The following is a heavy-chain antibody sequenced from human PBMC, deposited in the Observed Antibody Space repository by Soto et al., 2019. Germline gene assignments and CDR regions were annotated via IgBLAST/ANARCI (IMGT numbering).Heavy chain of an antibody. Sequence: PSETLSLTCTVSGGSISSGGYYWSWIRQHPGKGLEWIGYIYYSGSTYYNPSLKSRVTISVDTSKNQFSLKLSSVTAADTAVYYCARDRPIHYYGSGALYGMDVWGQGTTVTVSS. CDR2: IYYSGST. CDR1: GGSISSGGYY. D-gene: IGHD3-10*01. CDR3: ARDRPIHYYGSGALYGMDV. V-gene: IGHV4-31*03. J-gene: IGHJ6*02.